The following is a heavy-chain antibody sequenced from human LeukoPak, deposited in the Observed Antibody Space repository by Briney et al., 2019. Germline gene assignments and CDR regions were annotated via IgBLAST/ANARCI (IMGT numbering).Heavy chain of an antibody. J-gene: IGHJ4*02. Sequence: SETLSLTCTVSGGSISSYYWSWLRQPPGKGLEWFGYIYYSGSTNYNPSLKSRVTISVDTSKNQFSLKLSSVTAADTAVYYCAKGVASGWPVGYYFDYWGQGTLVTVSS. CDR2: IYYSGST. V-gene: IGHV4-59*01. CDR3: AKGVASGWPVGYYFDY. CDR1: GGSISSYY. D-gene: IGHD6-19*01.